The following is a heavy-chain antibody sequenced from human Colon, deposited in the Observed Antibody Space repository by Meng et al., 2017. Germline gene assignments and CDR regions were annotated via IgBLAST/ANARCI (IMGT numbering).Heavy chain of an antibody. J-gene: IGHJ4*02. V-gene: IGHV6-1*02. D-gene: IGHD3-10*02. CDR2: TYYRSKYYN. CDR1: GDSVSSNSAA. CDR3: ARDWGDVRGGFDF. Sequence: QAAPPMAGADLMKPSQTLSLTCASPGDSVSSNSAAWNWIRQSSSRGLEWLGRTYYRSKYYNDYALSVKSRITINPDTSKNQFSLQLNSVTPEDTAIYYCARDWGDVRGGFDFWGQGTLVTVSS.